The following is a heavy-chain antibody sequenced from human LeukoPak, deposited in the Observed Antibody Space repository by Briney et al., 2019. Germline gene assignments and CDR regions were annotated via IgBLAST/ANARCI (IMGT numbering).Heavy chain of an antibody. CDR1: GYTLTELS. J-gene: IGHJ3*02. CDR3: ATDLNTMVRGVADAFDI. Sequence: ASVKVSCKVSGYTLTELSMHWVRQAPGKGLEWMGGFDPEDGETIHAQKFQGRVTMTEDTSTDTAYMELSSLRSEDTAVYYCATDLNTMVRGVADAFDIWGQGTMVTVSS. CDR2: FDPEDGET. D-gene: IGHD3-10*01. V-gene: IGHV1-24*01.